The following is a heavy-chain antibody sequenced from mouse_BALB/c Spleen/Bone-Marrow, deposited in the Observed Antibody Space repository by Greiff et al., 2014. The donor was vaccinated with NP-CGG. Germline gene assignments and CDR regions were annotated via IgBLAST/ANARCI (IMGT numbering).Heavy chain of an antibody. V-gene: IGHV1-55*01. J-gene: IGHJ3*01. D-gene: IGHD3-1*01. CDR2: IYPGSGST. CDR3: ARFSQLGLLAY. Sequence: QLQQSGAELVKPGTSVKLSCKASGYNFTSYWINWVKLRPGQGLEWIGDIYPGSGSTNYNEKFKSKATLTVDTSSSTAYMQLSSLASEDSALYYCARFSQLGLLAYWGQGTLVTVSA. CDR1: GYNFTSYW.